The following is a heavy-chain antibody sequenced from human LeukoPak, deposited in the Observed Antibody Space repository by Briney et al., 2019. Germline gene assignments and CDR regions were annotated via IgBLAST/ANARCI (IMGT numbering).Heavy chain of an antibody. CDR2: INHSGST. V-gene: IGHV4-34*01. Sequence: SETLSLTCAVYGGSFSGNYWSWIRQPPGKGLEWIGEINHSGSTNYNPSLKSRVTISVDTSKNQFSLKLSSVTAADTAVYYCAREPVGPYYYYYMDVWGKGTTVTVSS. CDR3: AREPVGPYYYYYMDV. D-gene: IGHD1-26*01. CDR1: GGSFSGNY. J-gene: IGHJ6*03.